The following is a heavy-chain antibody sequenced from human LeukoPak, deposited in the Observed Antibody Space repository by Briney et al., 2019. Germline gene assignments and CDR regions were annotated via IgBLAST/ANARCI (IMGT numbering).Heavy chain of an antibody. J-gene: IGHJ3*02. CDR2: IYYSGST. V-gene: IGHV4-39*07. CDR3: ARANYYDTIGYSRGAFDI. CDR1: GGSISSYY. D-gene: IGHD3-22*01. Sequence: SETLSLTCTVSGGSISSYYWSWIRQPPGKGLEWIGSIYYSGSTYYNPSLKSRVTISVDTSKNQFSLKLSSVTAADTALYYCARANYYDTIGYSRGAFDIWGQGTMVTVSS.